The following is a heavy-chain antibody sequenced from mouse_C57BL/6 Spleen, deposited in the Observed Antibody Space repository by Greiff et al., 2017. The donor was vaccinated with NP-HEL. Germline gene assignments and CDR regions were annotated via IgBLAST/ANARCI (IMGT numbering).Heavy chain of an antibody. CDR2: IRNKANGYTT. D-gene: IGHD2-14*01. Sequence: EVMLVESGGGLVQPGGSLSLSCAASGFTFTDYYMSWVRQPPGKALEWLGFIRNKANGYTTEYSASVKGRFTISRDNSQSILYLQMNALRAEDSATYYCARYNPIGAMDYWGQGTSVTVSS. J-gene: IGHJ4*01. CDR3: ARYNPIGAMDY. CDR1: GFTFTDYY. V-gene: IGHV7-3*01.